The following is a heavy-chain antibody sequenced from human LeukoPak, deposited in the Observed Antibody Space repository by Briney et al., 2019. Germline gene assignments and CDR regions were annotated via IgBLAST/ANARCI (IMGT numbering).Heavy chain of an antibody. J-gene: IGHJ3*01. CDR3: AKQQWGAFDV. V-gene: IGHV3-13*01. CDR2: VGTAGDT. Sequence: GGSLRLSCAASGFTFSNYDMHWVRQATGKGLEWVSGVGTAGDTYSAASVKGRFTIFRENAMNSLYLQLNSLRAEDTAVYYCAKQQWGAFDVWGQGTMVTVSS. D-gene: IGHD1-26*01. CDR1: GFTFSNYD.